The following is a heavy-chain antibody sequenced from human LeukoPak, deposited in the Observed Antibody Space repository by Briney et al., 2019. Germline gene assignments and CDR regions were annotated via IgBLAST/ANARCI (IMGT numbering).Heavy chain of an antibody. J-gene: IGHJ4*02. V-gene: IGHV3-11*04. CDR3: ARVSPSDRLGIRPFDY. Sequence: GGSLRLSCSASGFPFSDYYMSWIRQAPGKGLEWVSYISSGGHTTYYADSLKGRITISRDNAKNSLYLQMNSLRAEDTAVYYCARVSPSDRLGIRPFDYWGQGTLVTVSS. CDR2: ISSGGHTT. CDR1: GFPFSDYY. D-gene: IGHD7-27*01.